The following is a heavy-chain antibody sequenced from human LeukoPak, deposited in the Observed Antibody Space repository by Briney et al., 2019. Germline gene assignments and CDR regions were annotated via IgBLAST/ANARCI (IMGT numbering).Heavy chain of an antibody. Sequence: SETLSLTCTVSGGSISSSSYYWGWIRQPPGKGLEWIGSIYYSGSTYYNPSLKSRVTISVDTSKNQFSLKLSSVTAADTAVYYCARENSGYDAFDIWGQGTMVTVSS. V-gene: IGHV4-39*07. CDR3: ARENSGYDAFDI. J-gene: IGHJ3*02. D-gene: IGHD5-12*01. CDR2: IYYSGST. CDR1: GGSISSSSYY.